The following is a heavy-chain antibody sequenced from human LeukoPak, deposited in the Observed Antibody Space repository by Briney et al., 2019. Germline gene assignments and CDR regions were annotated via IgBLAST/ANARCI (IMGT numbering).Heavy chain of an antibody. CDR1: GFTFSSYG. J-gene: IGHJ6*02. V-gene: IGHV3-30*18. CDR3: AKAPPPHYDILTGYISPPPYYYYYGMDV. Sequence: GGSLRLSCAASGFTFSSYGMHWVRQAPGKGLEWVAVISYDGSNKYYADSVKGRFTISRDNSKNTLYLQMNSLRAEDTAVYYCAKAPPPHYDILTGYISPPPYYYYYGMDVWGQGTTVTVSS. D-gene: IGHD3-9*01. CDR2: ISYDGSNK.